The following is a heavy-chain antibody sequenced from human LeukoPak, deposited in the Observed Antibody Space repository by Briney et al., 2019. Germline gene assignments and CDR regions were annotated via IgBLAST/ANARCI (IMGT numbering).Heavy chain of an antibody. D-gene: IGHD2-2*01. CDR3: ARDRRLDYQLPADN. CDR1: GGTFSSYA. J-gene: IGHJ4*02. Sequence: GASVKVSCKASGGTFSSYAISWVRQAPGQGLEWMGIINPSGGSTSYAQKFQGRVTMARDTSTSTVYMELRSLRSDDTAVYYCARDRRLDYQLPADNWGQGTLVTVSS. CDR2: INPSGGST. V-gene: IGHV1-46*01.